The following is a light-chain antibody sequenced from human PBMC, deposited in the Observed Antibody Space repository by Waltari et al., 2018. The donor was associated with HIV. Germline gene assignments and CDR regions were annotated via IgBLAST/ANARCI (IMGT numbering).Light chain of an antibody. V-gene: IGLV1-40*01. Sequence: QSALTQPPSVSGAPGQRVTISCTGTSSNIGTGSDVHWYQQLPASAPKLLIYANTNRPSVVPDRFSGSKSGTSASLAITGLQAEDEADYYCQSYDSRLSGSVFGGGTKLTVL. CDR2: ANT. J-gene: IGLJ3*02. CDR3: QSYDSRLSGSV. CDR1: SSNIGTGSD.